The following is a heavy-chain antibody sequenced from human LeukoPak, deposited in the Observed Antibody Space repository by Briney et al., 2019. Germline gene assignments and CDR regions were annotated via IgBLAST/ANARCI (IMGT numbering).Heavy chain of an antibody. CDR2: IYTSGST. CDR3: AGAGIVGATYTWFAP. Sequence: SETLSLTCTGSGGSISSYYWSWIRQPPGKGLEWIGRIYTSGSTNYNPSPKNRSPIIVGTSKKQFFLKLSSVTAADPAGFYFAGAGIVGATYTWFAPGGEATLATAS. V-gene: IGHV4-4*07. CDR1: GGSISSYY. D-gene: IGHD1-26*01. J-gene: IGHJ5*02.